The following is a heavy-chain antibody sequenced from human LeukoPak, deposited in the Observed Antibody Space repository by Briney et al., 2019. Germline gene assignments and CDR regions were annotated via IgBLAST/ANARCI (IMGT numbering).Heavy chain of an antibody. V-gene: IGHV3-30*18. CDR2: ISYDGRNK. J-gene: IGHJ4*02. Sequence: GGSLRLSCVAFGFTFSSYGMHWVRQAPGKGLEWVAVISYDGRNKYYIDSVKGRFTISRDSSKNTLYLQMDSLRTDDTALYYCAKGTVLNGNYYDRFDYWGPGTLVTVSS. CDR3: AKGTVLNGNYYDRFDY. CDR1: GFTFSSYG. D-gene: IGHD3-3*01.